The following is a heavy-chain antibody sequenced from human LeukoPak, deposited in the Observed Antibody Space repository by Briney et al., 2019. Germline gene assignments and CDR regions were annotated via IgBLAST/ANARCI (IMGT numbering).Heavy chain of an antibody. V-gene: IGHV4-59*04. CDR2: IYYSGST. J-gene: IGHJ6*02. Sequence: SETLSLTCTVSGGSFSSHYWSWIRQPPGERLECIGCIYYSGSTYYNPSLKSRVTISVDTSKNQFALKLSSGTAAETAVYYCARLTRGYCYGMDVWRQGNTVTVSS. D-gene: IGHD2-2*01. CDR3: ARLTRGYCYGMDV. CDR1: GGSFSSHY.